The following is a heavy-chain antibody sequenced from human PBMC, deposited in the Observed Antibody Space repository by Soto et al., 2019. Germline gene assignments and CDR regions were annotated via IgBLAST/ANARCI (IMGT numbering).Heavy chain of an antibody. CDR3: AHPRGYGVFDAYDI. J-gene: IGHJ3*02. CDR2: ISGDGVST. D-gene: IGHD4-17*01. Sequence: LRLSCASSGFTFSTYAMSWVRQAPGKGLEWVSAISGDGVSTYYADSVKGRFTISRHNSLNRLYLQMNSLRTEDTAVYFCAHPRGYGVFDAYDIWGQGAMVTVSS. CDR1: GFTFSTYA. V-gene: IGHV3-23*01.